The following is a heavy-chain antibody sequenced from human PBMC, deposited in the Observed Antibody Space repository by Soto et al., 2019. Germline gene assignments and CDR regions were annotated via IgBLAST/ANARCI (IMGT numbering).Heavy chain of an antibody. CDR1: GFTFSSYG. Sequence: GGSLRLSCAASGFTFSSYGMHWVRQAPGKGLEWVAVISYDGSNKYYADSVKGRFTISRDNSKNTLYLQMNSLRAEDTAVYYCAKDPAYCGGDCPDPGDYYYYYGMDVWGQGTTVTVSS. J-gene: IGHJ6*02. V-gene: IGHV3-30*18. CDR2: ISYDGSNK. D-gene: IGHD2-21*02. CDR3: AKDPAYCGGDCPDPGDYYYYYGMDV.